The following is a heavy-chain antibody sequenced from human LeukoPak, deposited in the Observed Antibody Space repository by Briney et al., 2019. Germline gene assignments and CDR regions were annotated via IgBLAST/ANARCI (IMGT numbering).Heavy chain of an antibody. CDR1: GYSFTTYW. CDR2: IYPGDSDT. V-gene: IGHV5-51*01. D-gene: IGHD5-18*01. Sequence: RGESLKISCKGSGYSFTTYWIGWVRQMPGKGLEWMGIIYPGDSDTRYSPSFRGQVTISADKSISTAYLQWSSLKASDTAMYYCARHRYTAIANYYYYYYMDVWGKGTTVTVSS. J-gene: IGHJ6*03. CDR3: ARHRYTAIANYYYYYYMDV.